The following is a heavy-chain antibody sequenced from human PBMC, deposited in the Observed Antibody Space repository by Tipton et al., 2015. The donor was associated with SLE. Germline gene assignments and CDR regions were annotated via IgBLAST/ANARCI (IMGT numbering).Heavy chain of an antibody. V-gene: IGHV4-34*01. CDR2: INHSGST. J-gene: IGHJ6*03. CDR3: ASDYSNSDYSYYCMDV. D-gene: IGHD4-11*01. CDR1: GGSFSGYY. Sequence: TLSLTCAVYGGSFSGYYWSWIRQPPGKGLEWIGEINHSGSTNYNPSLKSRVTISVDRSQNQFSLRLSSVSAADTAVYYCASDYSNSDYSYYCMDVWGKGTTVTVSS.